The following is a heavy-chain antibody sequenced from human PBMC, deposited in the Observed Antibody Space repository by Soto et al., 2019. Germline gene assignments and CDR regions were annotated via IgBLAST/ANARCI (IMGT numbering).Heavy chain of an antibody. CDR1: GFTFSDYY. Sequence: GSLRLSCSASGFTFSDYYVSWIRQAPGKGLEWVSYISGNSIYTNYGDSVKGRFTTSRDNAKNSLYLQMNSLRAEDTAVYYCAKGEGYKWNYEFDPWGQGTLVTVPQ. CDR3: AKGEGYKWNYEFDP. J-gene: IGHJ5*02. CDR2: ISGNSIYT. V-gene: IGHV3-11*06. D-gene: IGHD1-7*01.